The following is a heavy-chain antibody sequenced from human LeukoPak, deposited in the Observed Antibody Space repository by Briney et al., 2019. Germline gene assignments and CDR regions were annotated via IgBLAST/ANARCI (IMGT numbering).Heavy chain of an antibody. J-gene: IGHJ3*02. CDR3: ARMLVSASTFDI. V-gene: IGHV4-34*01. CDR2: INHSGST. CDR1: GGSFSDYY. D-gene: IGHD6-13*01. Sequence: KASETLSLTCAVYGGSFSDYYWTWIRQPPGKGLEWTGEINHSGSTNYNPSLKSRVTISLDTSKNQFSLKLSSATAADTAVYYCARMLVSASTFDIWGRGTMVTVSS.